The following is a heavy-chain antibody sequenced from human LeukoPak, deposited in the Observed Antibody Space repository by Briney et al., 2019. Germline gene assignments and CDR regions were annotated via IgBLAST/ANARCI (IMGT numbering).Heavy chain of an antibody. CDR1: GGSISSSSNF. CDR2: IYYSGST. CDR3: AGGTAVVTPEP. V-gene: IGHV4-39*07. J-gene: IGHJ5*02. D-gene: IGHD4-23*01. Sequence: SETLSLTCTVSGGSISSSSNFWGWIRQPPGKGLEWIGSIYYSGSTYYNPSLKSRVTISVDTSKNQFSLKLSSVTAADTAVYYCAGGTAVVTPEPWGQGTLVTVSS.